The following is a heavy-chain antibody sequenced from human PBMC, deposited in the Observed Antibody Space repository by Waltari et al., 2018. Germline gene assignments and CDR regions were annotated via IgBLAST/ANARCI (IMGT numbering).Heavy chain of an antibody. CDR3: ARDYYGSGSFDY. Sequence: QVQLVQSGAEVKKPEASVKVSCTASGYTFTGYYMHWVRQAPGQGLEWMGWINPNSGGTEYAQKFQGWVTMTRDTSINTAYMELSRLRSDDTAVYYCARDYYGSGSFDYWGQGTLVTVSS. CDR2: INPNSGGT. J-gene: IGHJ4*02. V-gene: IGHV1-2*04. D-gene: IGHD3-10*01. CDR1: GYTFTGYY.